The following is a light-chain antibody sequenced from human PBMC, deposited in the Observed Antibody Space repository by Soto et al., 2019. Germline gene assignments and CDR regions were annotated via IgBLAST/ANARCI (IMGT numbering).Light chain of an antibody. V-gene: IGKV3-20*01. J-gene: IGKJ4*01. CDR1: QSVSNY. Sequence: EIVLTQSPGTLSLSPGERATLSCRASQSVSNYLAWYQHKPGQAPRLLIYDASSRASGIPDRFSGSGSGTDFILTISRLEPEDFAVYYCQQYGSSPLTFGGGTKVEI. CDR3: QQYGSSPLT. CDR2: DAS.